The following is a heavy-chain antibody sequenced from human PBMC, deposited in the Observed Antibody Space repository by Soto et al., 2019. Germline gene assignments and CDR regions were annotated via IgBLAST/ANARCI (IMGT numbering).Heavy chain of an antibody. J-gene: IGHJ4*02. Sequence: GESLKISCKGSGYNFAGYWNAWVRQMPGKGLELMGIIYPSDSDTRYRPSFQGQVTISADKSISSAYLQWSSLRASDTATYYCARGGVSTRTFDYWGQGTPVTVSS. CDR3: ARGGVSTRTFDY. CDR2: IYPSDSDT. V-gene: IGHV5-51*01. CDR1: GYNFAGYW. D-gene: IGHD3-3*01.